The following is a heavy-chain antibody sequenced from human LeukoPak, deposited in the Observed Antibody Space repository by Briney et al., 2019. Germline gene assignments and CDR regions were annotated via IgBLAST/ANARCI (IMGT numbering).Heavy chain of an antibody. J-gene: IGHJ3*02. Sequence: SETLSLTCSVSAGSMSSFVWSWIRQPPGKGLEWIGHIHDNGDTNYNPSLKSRVSMSVDTSKSQFSLKLRSVTAADTAVYYCTRGRPAECRRFRFDAFDMWGQGTIVTVSS. D-gene: IGHD5-12*01. V-gene: IGHV4-59*01. CDR2: IHDNGDT. CDR3: TRGRPAECRRFRFDAFDM. CDR1: AGSMSSFV.